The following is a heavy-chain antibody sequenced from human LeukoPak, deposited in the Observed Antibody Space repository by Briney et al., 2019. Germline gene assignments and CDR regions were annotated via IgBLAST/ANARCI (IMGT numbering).Heavy chain of an antibody. Sequence: GGSLRLSCAASGFPVNKYEIHWVRQAPGKGLEWISYVDAGATSTNYADSVKGRFTISRDNAKNSLYLQMNSLRAEDTAVYYCARDLAGYDSSGYGYWGQGTLVTVSS. CDR1: GFPVNKYE. CDR3: ARDLAGYDSSGYGY. V-gene: IGHV3-48*03. J-gene: IGHJ4*02. CDR2: VDAGATST. D-gene: IGHD3-22*01.